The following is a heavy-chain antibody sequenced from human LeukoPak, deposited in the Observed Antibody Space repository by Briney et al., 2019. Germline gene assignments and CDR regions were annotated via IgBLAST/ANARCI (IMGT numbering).Heavy chain of an antibody. V-gene: IGHV3-30-3*01. CDR1: GFTFSSYA. CDR3: ARDLEGGWNLGMTYCGGDCYIPDAFDI. J-gene: IGHJ3*02. Sequence: PGGSLRLSCAASGFTFSSYAMHWVRQAPGKGLEWVAVISYDGSNKYYAGSVKGRFTISRDNSKNTLYLQMNSLRAEDTAVYYCARDLEGGWNLGMTYCGGDCYIPDAFDIWGQGTMVTVSS. CDR2: ISYDGSNK. D-gene: IGHD2-21*02.